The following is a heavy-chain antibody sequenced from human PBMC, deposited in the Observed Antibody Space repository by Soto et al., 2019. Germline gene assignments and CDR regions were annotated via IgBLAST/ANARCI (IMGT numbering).Heavy chain of an antibody. J-gene: IGHJ4*02. V-gene: IGHV4-39*02. CDR3: VQQHYDRSGSPVGYFGA. D-gene: IGHD3-3*01. CDR1: CDSIMGRRFW. CDR2: VSYSGDT. Sequence: SETLSLTCGVSCDSIMGRRFWWGWVRQSPGKGLEWVGSVSYSGDTFYNPSLKNRVTISLDTSNNRFSLRLNFVTAADTAVYYCVQQHYDRSGSPVGYFGAWAQGNLVSVSS.